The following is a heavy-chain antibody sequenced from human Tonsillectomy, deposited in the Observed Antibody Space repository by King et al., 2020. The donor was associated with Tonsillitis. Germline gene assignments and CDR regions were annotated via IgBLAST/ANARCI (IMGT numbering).Heavy chain of an antibody. V-gene: IGHV3-23*04. Sequence: VQLVESGGGLVQPGGSLRLSCAASGFTFSSYAMSWVRQAPGKGLEWVSVISGSGSSTDYADSVKGRFTISRDNSNNTLVLHMNRLRAEDTAVFYCAKGARMTTVTTGDAFDIWGQGTVVTVAS. D-gene: IGHD4-17*01. J-gene: IGHJ3*02. CDR1: GFTFSSYA. CDR2: ISGSGSST. CDR3: AKGARMTTVTTGDAFDI.